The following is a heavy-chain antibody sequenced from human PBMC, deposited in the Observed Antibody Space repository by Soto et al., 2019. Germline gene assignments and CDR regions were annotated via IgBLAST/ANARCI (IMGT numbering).Heavy chain of an antibody. Sequence: ASVKVSCKASGYTFTSYDMHWVRQGPGQGLEWVGIINPSGGSTSYARKFQGTVNMTRDTPTRTVYMELSSLRSEDTAVYYRARAGSGGNSSWFDPWGQGTPVTVSS. V-gene: IGHV1-46*01. J-gene: IGHJ5*02. CDR1: GYTFTSYD. CDR2: INPSGGST. D-gene: IGHD2-21*02. CDR3: ARAGSGGNSSWFDP.